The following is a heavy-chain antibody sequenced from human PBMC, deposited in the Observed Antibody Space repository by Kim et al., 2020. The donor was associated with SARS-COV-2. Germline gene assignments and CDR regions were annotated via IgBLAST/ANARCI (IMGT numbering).Heavy chain of an antibody. D-gene: IGHD3-22*01. Sequence: ASVKVSCKASGYTFTSYAMHWVRQAPGQRLEWMGWINAGNGNTKYSQKFQGRVTITRDTSASTAYMELSSLRSEDTAVYYCAREGIYDSSGYYYYYYYGMDVWGQGTTVTVSS. J-gene: IGHJ6*02. V-gene: IGHV1-3*01. CDR2: INAGNGNT. CDR3: AREGIYDSSGYYYYYYYGMDV. CDR1: GYTFTSYA.